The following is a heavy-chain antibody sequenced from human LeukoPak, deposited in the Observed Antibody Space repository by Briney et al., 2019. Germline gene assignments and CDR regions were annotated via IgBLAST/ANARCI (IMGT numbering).Heavy chain of an antibody. V-gene: IGHV5-51*01. CDR3: ARLLPGTVTTKFDAFDI. Sequence: PGESLKISCKGSGYSFTSYWIGWVRQMPGKGLEWMGIIYPGDSDTRYSPSFQGQVTISADKSISTAYLRWSSLKASDTAMYYCARLLPGTVTTKFDAFDIWGQGTMVTVSS. CDR1: GYSFTSYW. D-gene: IGHD4-17*01. J-gene: IGHJ3*02. CDR2: IYPGDSDT.